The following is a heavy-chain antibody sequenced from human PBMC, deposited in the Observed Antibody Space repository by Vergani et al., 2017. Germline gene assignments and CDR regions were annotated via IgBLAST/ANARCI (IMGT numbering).Heavy chain of an antibody. CDR2: ISGSGGST. V-gene: IGHV3-23*01. Sequence: EVQLLESGGGLVQPGGSLRLSCAASGFTFSSYAMSWVRQAPGKGLEWVSAISGSGGSTYYADSVKGRFTISRDNSKNTLYLQMNSLRAEDTAVYYCAKDIGSGGYSYNDAFDIWGQGTMVTVSS. J-gene: IGHJ3*02. CDR3: AKDIGSGGYSYNDAFDI. D-gene: IGHD5-18*01. CDR1: GFTFSSYA.